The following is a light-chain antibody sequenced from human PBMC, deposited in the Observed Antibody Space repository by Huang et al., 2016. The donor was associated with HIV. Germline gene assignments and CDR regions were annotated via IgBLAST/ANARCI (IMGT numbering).Light chain of an antibody. CDR3: QESYSTPWT. V-gene: IGKV1-39*01. J-gene: IGKJ1*01. CDR1: QNIKTY. Sequence: DIQMTQSPSSLSASVGERVTITCRTSQNIKTYLNWYQHKPGKAPDLLSYAASCLRSGVPSRFSASGSGTEFTFTISSLQSDDFATYYCQESYSTPWTFGQGTKVEIK. CDR2: AAS.